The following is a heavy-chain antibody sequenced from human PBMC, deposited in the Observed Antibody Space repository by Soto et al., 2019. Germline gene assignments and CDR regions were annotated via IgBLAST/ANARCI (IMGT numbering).Heavy chain of an antibody. CDR1: GGTFNTYA. CDR2: ISPMFGAA. Sequence: QVQLVQSGAEMKKPGSSVKVYCQSSGGTFNTYAMNWVRQAPGQGPERMGDISPMFGAANYAPKFQGRVTITADESTGTSYMQLSSLTSEDTALYFCAGYVQVHPPAFAYLGQGTLVTVSS. D-gene: IGHD6-13*01. V-gene: IGHV1-69*19. CDR3: AGYVQVHPPAFAY. J-gene: IGHJ4*02.